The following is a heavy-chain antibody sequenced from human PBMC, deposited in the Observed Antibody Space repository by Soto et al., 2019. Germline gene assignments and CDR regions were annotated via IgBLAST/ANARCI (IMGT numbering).Heavy chain of an antibody. D-gene: IGHD3-10*01. J-gene: IGHJ3*02. CDR3: ARIEGTYYYGSGSYGDAFDI. CDR2: IDWDDDK. Sequence: SGPTLVNPTQTLTLTCTFSGFSLSTSGMCVSWIRQPPGKALEWLARIDWDDDKYYSTSLKTRLTISKDTSKNQVVLTMTNMDPVDTATYYCARIEGTYYYGSGSYGDAFDIWGQGTMVTVSS. V-gene: IGHV2-70*11. CDR1: GFSLSTSGMC.